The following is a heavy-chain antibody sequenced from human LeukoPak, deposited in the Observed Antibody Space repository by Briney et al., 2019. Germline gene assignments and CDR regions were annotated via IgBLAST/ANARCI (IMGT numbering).Heavy chain of an antibody. CDR3: ARDKYSSSWYDY. CDR1: GFTFSSYT. V-gene: IGHV3-30-3*01. Sequence: GGSLRLSCAASGFTFSSYTIHWVRQAPGKGLECVAVISYDGSDKYYADSVKGRFTISRDNSKNTLYLQMNSLRAEDTAVYYCARDKYSSSWYDYWGQGTLVTASS. J-gene: IGHJ4*02. CDR2: ISYDGSDK. D-gene: IGHD6-13*01.